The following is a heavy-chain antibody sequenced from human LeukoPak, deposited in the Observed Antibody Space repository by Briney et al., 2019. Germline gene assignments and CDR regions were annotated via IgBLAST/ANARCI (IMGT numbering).Heavy chain of an antibody. V-gene: IGHV3-23*01. J-gene: IGHJ6*03. CDR1: GFTFSSYE. CDR3: ANGNRCTSPNCLGYYYFYMDV. CDR2: FSGSGGTT. Sequence: PGGSLRLSCAASGFTFSSYEMNWVRQAPGRGLEWVSGFSGSGGTTYYADSVKGRFTISRDNSKNTLYLQMNSLRAEDTAVYYCANGNRCTSPNCLGYYYFYMDVWGKGTTVTVSS. D-gene: IGHD2-8*01.